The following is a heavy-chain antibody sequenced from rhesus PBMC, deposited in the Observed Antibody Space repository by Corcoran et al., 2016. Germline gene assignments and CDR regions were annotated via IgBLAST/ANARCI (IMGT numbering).Heavy chain of an antibody. J-gene: IGHJ5-1*01. CDR2: ISGSGRST. CDR1: GGSISSNY. Sequence: QLQLQESGPGLVKPSEPLSLTCAVSGGSISSNYWSWIRQPPGKGREWIGRISGSGRSTDYTPSLKSRVTISTDTSKNQFYRRLSSVTAADTAVYYCARGGWNRFDVWGPGVLVTVSS. V-gene: IGHV4-173*01. CDR3: ARGGWNRFDV. D-gene: IGHD6-31*01.